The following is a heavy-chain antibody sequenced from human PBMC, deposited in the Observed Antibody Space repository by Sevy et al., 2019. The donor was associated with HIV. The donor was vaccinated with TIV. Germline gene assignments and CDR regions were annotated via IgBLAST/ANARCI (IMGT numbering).Heavy chain of an antibody. V-gene: IGHV3-15*01. CDR1: GFTFSDAW. J-gene: IGHJ4*02. Sequence: GGSLRLSCATSGFTFSDAWMNWVRQAPGKGLEWVARIKSKTDSGTRDFAALVKGRFSISRDVSKNTVYLKMTSLKDEDTGGDFSPCGTGTSDFDHWGQGTLVTVSS. CDR3: PCGTGTSDFDH. D-gene: IGHD1-1*01. CDR2: IKSKTDSGTR.